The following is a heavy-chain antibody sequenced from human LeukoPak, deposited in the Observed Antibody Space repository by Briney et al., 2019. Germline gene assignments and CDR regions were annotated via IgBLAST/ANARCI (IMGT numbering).Heavy chain of an antibody. CDR1: GGSISSSSYY. Sequence: PSETLSLTCTVSGGSISSSSYYWSWIRQPAGQGLEWIGRIYTSGSTNYNPSLKSRVTMSVDTSKNQFSLKLSSVTAADTAVYYCARDLSSGVINWFDPWGQGTLVTVSS. CDR2: IYTSGST. CDR3: ARDLSSGVINWFDP. V-gene: IGHV4-61*02. D-gene: IGHD3-10*01. J-gene: IGHJ5*02.